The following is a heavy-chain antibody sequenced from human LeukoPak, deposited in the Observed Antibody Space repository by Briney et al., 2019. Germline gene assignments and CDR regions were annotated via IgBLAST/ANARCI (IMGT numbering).Heavy chain of an antibody. D-gene: IGHD3-10*01. V-gene: IGHV1-46*01. CDR1: GYTFTSYG. CDR2: INPSGGST. Sequence: GASVKVSCKASGYTFTSYGISWVRQAPGQGLEWMGIINPSGGSTSYAQKFQGRVTMTRDTSTSTVYMELSSLRSEDTAVYYCARDLGRWFGELSYRPYYFDYWGQGTLVTVSS. CDR3: ARDLGRWFGELSYRPYYFDY. J-gene: IGHJ4*02.